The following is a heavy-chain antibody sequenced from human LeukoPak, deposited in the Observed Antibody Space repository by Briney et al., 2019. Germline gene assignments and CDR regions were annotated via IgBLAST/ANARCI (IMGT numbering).Heavy chain of an antibody. CDR2: ISHDGSDK. J-gene: IGHJ4*02. CDR1: GXSFSTYG. D-gene: IGHD6-19*01. Sequence: GGSLRLSCAASGXSFSTYGLHWVRQAPGKGLEWVAFISHDGSDKYFADSVKGRFTISRDNSKNTLYLQMISLRAEDTAVYYCAKDARRSDGWYFFDRWGQGTLVTVSS. V-gene: IGHV3-30*02. CDR3: AKDARRSDGWYFFDR.